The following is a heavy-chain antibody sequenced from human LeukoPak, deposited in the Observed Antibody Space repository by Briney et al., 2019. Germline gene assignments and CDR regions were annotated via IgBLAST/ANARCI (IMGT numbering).Heavy chain of an antibody. V-gene: IGHV3-21*01. CDR3: ARGAGSAFGDCDY. CDR2: ISSSSSYI. J-gene: IGHJ4*02. Sequence: PGGSLRLSCAASGFTFSSYWMSWVRQAPGKGLEWVSSISSSSSYIYYADSVKGRFTISRDNAKNSLYLQMNSLRAEDTAVYYCARGAGSAFGDCDYWGQGTLVTVSS. CDR1: GFTFSSYW. D-gene: IGHD3-10*01.